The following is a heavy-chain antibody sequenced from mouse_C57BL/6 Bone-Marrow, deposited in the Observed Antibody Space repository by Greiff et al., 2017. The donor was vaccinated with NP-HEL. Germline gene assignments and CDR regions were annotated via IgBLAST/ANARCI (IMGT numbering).Heavy chain of an antibody. J-gene: IGHJ4*01. CDR3: ARGYRGVYYYAMDY. CDR1: GFTFSDYG. V-gene: IGHV5-17*01. Sequence: EVMLVESGGGLVKPGGSLKLSCAASGFTFSDYGMHWVRQAPEKGLEWVAYISSGSSTIYYADTVKGRFTISRDNAKNTLFLQMTSLRSEYMAMYYCARGYRGVYYYAMDYWGQGTSVTVSS. CDR2: ISSGSSTI. D-gene: IGHD2-12*01.